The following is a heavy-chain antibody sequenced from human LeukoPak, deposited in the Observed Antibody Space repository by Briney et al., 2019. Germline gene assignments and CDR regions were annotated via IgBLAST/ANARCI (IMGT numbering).Heavy chain of an antibody. J-gene: IGHJ4*02. D-gene: IGHD1-26*01. Sequence: GSLRLSCAASGFTFSSYSMNWVRQAPGKGLEWVSSISSSSTYIYYADSVKGRFTISRDNAKNSLYLQMNSLRAEDTAVYYCARGQSESGYFDYWGQGTLVTVPS. V-gene: IGHV3-21*01. CDR3: ARGQSESGYFDY. CDR1: GFTFSSYS. CDR2: ISSSSTYI.